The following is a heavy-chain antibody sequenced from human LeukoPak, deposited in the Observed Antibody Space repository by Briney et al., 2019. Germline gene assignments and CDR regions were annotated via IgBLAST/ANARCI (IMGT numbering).Heavy chain of an antibody. V-gene: IGHV3-30*18. D-gene: IGHD6-13*01. Sequence: GGSLRLSCTASGFNFRNAWMCLVRQAPGKGLEWVAVISYDGSNKYYADSVKGRFTISRDNSKNTLYLQMNSLRAEDTAVYYCAKDRSSSWYYYYGMDVWGQGTTVTVSS. CDR2: ISYDGSNK. J-gene: IGHJ6*02. CDR1: GFNFRNAW. CDR3: AKDRSSSWYYYYGMDV.